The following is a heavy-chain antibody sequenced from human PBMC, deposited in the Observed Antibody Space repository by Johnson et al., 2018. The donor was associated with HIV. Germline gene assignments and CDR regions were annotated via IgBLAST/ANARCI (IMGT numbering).Heavy chain of an antibody. Sequence: EVQLVESGGGLIQPGGSLRRSCAASGFTVSTYYMTWVRQASGKGLELVPLLYSSGTTYYGDAVKGRFTISRDNSKNKLYLQMNSLRAEDTAVYYCAKSQDSSAYDYDFDIWGQGTMVTVSS. D-gene: IGHD3-22*01. CDR1: GFTVSTYY. CDR3: AKSQDSSAYDYDFDI. J-gene: IGHJ3*02. V-gene: IGHV3-53*01. CDR2: LYSSGTT.